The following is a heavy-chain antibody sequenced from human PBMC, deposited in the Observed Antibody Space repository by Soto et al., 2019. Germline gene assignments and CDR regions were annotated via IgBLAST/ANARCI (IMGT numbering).Heavy chain of an antibody. V-gene: IGHV3-21*01. Sequence: VQLVESGGGLVKPGGSLRLSCEGSGFMFSSYNMNWVRQAPGRGLEWVSFISSSSAYKYYADAVKGRFTIYRDNDKNSLYLHMNSLRAEDAGLYYCARSAGYCTDTSCEKGWFDSWGQGTWVTVSS. CDR3: ARSAGYCTDTSCEKGWFDS. CDR2: ISSSSAYK. J-gene: IGHJ5*01. D-gene: IGHD2-8*02. CDR1: GFMFSSYN.